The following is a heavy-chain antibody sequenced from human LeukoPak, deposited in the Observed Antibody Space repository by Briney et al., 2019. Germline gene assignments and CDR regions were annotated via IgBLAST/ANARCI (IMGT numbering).Heavy chain of an antibody. CDR2: ISYDGSNK. V-gene: IGHV3-30*03. CDR3: AFGGTAFDY. Sequence: GGSLRLSCAASGFTFSSYGMHWVRQAPGKGLEWVAVISYDGSNKYYADSVKGRFTISRDNSKNTLYLQMNSLRAEGTAVYYCAFGGTAFDYWGQGTLVTVSS. J-gene: IGHJ4*02. D-gene: IGHD3-10*01. CDR1: GFTFSSYG.